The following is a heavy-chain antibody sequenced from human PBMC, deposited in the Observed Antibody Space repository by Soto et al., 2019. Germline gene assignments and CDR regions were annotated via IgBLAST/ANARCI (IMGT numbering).Heavy chain of an antibody. V-gene: IGHV4-30-4*01. CDR2: IFYSGST. Sequence: SETLSLTCTVSGGSISSNDYYWSWIRQPPGKGLEYIGYIFYSGSTYYNPSLKTRVIMSVDTSKNQFSLNLSSVSAADTAMYYCARDNDGSGSPYYYYGMDVWGQGTKVTVSS. J-gene: IGHJ6*02. CDR1: GGSISSNDYY. CDR3: ARDNDGSGSPYYYYGMDV. D-gene: IGHD3-10*01.